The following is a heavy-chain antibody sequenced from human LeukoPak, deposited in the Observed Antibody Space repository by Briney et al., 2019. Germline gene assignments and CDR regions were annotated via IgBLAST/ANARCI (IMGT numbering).Heavy chain of an antibody. CDR2: ISSSSSYI. Sequence: PGGSLRLSCAASGFSFSPAAMCWVRQAPGKGLEWVSSISSSSSYIYYVDSVKGRFTISRDNAKNSLYLQMNSLRAEDTAVYYCARDHCSSTSCPLFYYYGMDVWGQGTTVTVSS. J-gene: IGHJ6*02. D-gene: IGHD2-2*01. CDR1: GFSFSPAA. CDR3: ARDHCSSTSCPLFYYYGMDV. V-gene: IGHV3-21*01.